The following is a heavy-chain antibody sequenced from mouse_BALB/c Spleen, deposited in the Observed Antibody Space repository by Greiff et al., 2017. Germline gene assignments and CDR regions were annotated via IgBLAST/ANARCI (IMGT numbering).Heavy chain of an antibody. D-gene: IGHD4-1*01. CDR1: GFTFSDYY. J-gene: IGHJ1*01. Sequence: EVNVVESGGGLVKPGGSLKLSCAASGFTFSDYYMYWVRQTPEKRLEWVATISDGGSYTYYPDSVKGRFTISRDNAKNNLYLQMSSLKSEDTAMYYCARDAGTSYWYFDVWGAGTTVTVSS. CDR3: ARDAGTSYWYFDV. CDR2: ISDGGSYT. V-gene: IGHV5-4*02.